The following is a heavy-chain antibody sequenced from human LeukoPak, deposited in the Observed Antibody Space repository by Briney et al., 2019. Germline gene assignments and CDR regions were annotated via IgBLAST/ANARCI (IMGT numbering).Heavy chain of an antibody. V-gene: IGHV4-34*01. CDR2: INHSGGT. Sequence: PSETLSLTCTLYGGSFNDSYWTWIRQPPGKGLEWIGEINHSGGTDYNPALRSRVTISVDPSKNQLSPQLRSMTAADTGVYYCARVSGIMISLGGVISYFDYWGQGTLVTVSS. D-gene: IGHD3-16*02. CDR1: GGSFNDSY. J-gene: IGHJ4*02. CDR3: ARVSGIMISLGGVISYFDY.